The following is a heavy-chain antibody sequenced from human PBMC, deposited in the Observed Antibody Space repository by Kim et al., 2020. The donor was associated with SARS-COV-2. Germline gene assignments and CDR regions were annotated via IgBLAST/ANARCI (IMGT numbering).Heavy chain of an antibody. CDR1: GFTVSSNY. D-gene: IGHD3-10*02. CDR2: IYSGGST. J-gene: IGHJ6*02. CDR3: ARGTLGSGTGGMDV. Sequence: GGSLRLSCAASGFTVSSNYMSWVRQAPGKGLEWVSVIYSGGSTYYADSVKGRFTISRDNSKNTLYLQMNSLRAEDTAVYYCARGTLGSGTGGMDVWGQGTTVTVSS. V-gene: IGHV3-66*02.